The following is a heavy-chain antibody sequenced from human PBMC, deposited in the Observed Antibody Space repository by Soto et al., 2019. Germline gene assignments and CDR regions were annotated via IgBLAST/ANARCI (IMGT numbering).Heavy chain of an antibody. CDR2: IIPILTAP. Sequence: QVQLVQSGAEVKKTGSSVKVSCKASGGTFSIYGFSWVRQAPGQGPEWIGGIIPILTAPHYAQKFHGRVTSVADESKTTVYMELSSLKSEDTDVYYCATSVGIAPTGEDGMDVWGQGTSVTVSS. CDR3: ATSVGIAPTGEDGMDV. CDR1: GGTFSIYG. V-gene: IGHV1-69*01. J-gene: IGHJ6*02. D-gene: IGHD2-8*02.